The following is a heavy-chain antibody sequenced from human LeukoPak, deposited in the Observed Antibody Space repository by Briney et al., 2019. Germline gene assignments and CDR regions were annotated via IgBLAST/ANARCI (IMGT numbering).Heavy chain of an antibody. CDR1: GFTFSSYD. CDR3: ARDRVTMVRGVPNWYFDL. Sequence: GGSLRLSCAASGFTFSSYDMHWVRQATGKGLEWVSAIGTAGDTYCPGSVKGRFTISRENAKNSLYLQMNSLRAGDTAMYYCARDRVTMVRGVPNWYFDLWGRGTLVTVSS. J-gene: IGHJ2*01. D-gene: IGHD3-10*01. CDR2: IGTAGDT. V-gene: IGHV3-13*01.